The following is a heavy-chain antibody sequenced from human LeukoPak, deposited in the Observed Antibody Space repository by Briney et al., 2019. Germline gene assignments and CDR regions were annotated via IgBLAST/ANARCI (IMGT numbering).Heavy chain of an antibody. CDR3: ATDIVVVPVASRGGYSYGDPTDY. CDR2: ISYDGSDK. J-gene: IGHJ4*02. CDR1: GFTFSSHT. V-gene: IGHV3-30*01. Sequence: GGSLRLSCAASGFTFSSHTMHWVRQAPGKGLEWVAVISYDGSDKYYADSVKGRFTISRDNSKNTLYPQMNSLRAEDTAVYYCATDIVVVPVASRGGYSYGDPTDYWGQGTLVTVSS. D-gene: IGHD2-2*01.